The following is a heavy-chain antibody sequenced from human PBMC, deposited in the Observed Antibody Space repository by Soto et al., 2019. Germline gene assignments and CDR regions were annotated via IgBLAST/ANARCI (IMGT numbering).Heavy chain of an antibody. CDR3: AREENYYGSGSYYRDVYYMDV. Sequence: EVQLVESGGGLVQPGGSLRLSCAASGFTVSSNYMSWVRQAPGKGLEWVSVIYRGGSTYYADSVKGRFTISRHNSKNTLYLQMNSLRAEDTAVYYCAREENYYGSGSYYRDVYYMDVWGKGTTVTVSS. V-gene: IGHV3-53*04. D-gene: IGHD3-10*01. CDR2: IYRGGST. J-gene: IGHJ6*03. CDR1: GFTVSSNY.